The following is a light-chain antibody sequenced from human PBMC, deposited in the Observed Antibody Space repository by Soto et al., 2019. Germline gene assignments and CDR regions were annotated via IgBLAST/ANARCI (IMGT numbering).Light chain of an antibody. CDR1: QTISNNY. Sequence: EIVLTQSPGTLTLSPGESAALSCRASQTISNNYLVWYRQKPGQAPLLLIYAVSSRAAGIPDRFSGSGSGTDFAITIARLEPEDSAVYYCQQHSNSPWTFGQGTRVEI. CDR3: QQHSNSPWT. CDR2: AVS. J-gene: IGKJ1*01. V-gene: IGKV3-20*01.